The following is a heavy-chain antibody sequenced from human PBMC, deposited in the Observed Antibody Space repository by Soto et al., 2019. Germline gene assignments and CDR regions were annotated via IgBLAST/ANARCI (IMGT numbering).Heavy chain of an antibody. CDR3: AKPGSSSWYGDAFDI. CDR2: ISGSGGST. CDR1: GFTFSSYA. D-gene: IGHD6-13*01. Sequence: PGGSLRLSCAASGFTFSSYAMSWVRQAPGKGLEWVSAISGSGGSTYYADSVKGRFTISRDNSKSTLYLQMNSLRAEDTAVYYCAKPGSSSWYGDAFDIWGQGTMVTVSS. J-gene: IGHJ3*02. V-gene: IGHV3-23*01.